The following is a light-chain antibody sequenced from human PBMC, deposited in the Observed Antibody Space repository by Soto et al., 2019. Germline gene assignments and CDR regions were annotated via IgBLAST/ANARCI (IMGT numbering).Light chain of an antibody. CDR3: QQYGYAPPYT. V-gene: IGKV3-20*01. Sequence: IVMSQSPGILSLSPGESATLSCRASQPVSGNFFSWYQQKPGQPPRLLIYCASDRATGIPDRFSGSGSAADFTLTINRVEPEDFAVNYCQQYGYAPPYTCGQGTTLEI. J-gene: IGKJ2*01. CDR2: CAS. CDR1: QPVSGNF.